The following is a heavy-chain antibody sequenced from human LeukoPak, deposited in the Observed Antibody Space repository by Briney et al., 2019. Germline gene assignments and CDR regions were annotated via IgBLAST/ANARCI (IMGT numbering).Heavy chain of an antibody. CDR2: MHTSGST. CDR1: GGSISGYY. Sequence: KPSETLSLTCTVSGGSISGYYWSWIRQPAGKGLEWIGRMHTSGSTNYNVSLKSRVTMSVDTSRNQFALKLSSVTAADTAVYYCARDLGSGWYDFWGQGTLVTVSS. V-gene: IGHV4-4*07. J-gene: IGHJ5*01. D-gene: IGHD6-19*01. CDR3: ARDLGSGWYDF.